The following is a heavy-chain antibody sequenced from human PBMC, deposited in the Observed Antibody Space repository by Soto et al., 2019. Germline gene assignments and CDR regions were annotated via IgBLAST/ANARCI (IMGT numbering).Heavy chain of an antibody. V-gene: IGHV3-11*06. CDR2: ISSSSSYT. Sequence: GGSLRLSCAASGFTFSDYYMSWIRQAPGKGLEWVSYISSSSSYTNYADSVKGRFTISRDNAKNSLYLQMNSLRAEDTAVYYCARDRRERGETYGMDVWGQGTTVTVSS. D-gene: IGHD3-10*01. CDR1: GFTFSDYY. CDR3: ARDRRERGETYGMDV. J-gene: IGHJ6*02.